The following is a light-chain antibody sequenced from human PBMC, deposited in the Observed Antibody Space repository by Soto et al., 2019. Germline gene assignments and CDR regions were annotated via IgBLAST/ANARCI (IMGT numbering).Light chain of an antibody. CDR2: EVS. Sequence: QSVLTQPASVSGSPGQSITISCTGTSSDVGGYNYVSWYQQHPGKAPKLMIYEVSNRPSAVSNRFSGSKSGNTASLTISGLQAEDEADYYCSSYTSSSPLYVFGTGTKVTVL. CDR1: SSDVGGYNY. CDR3: SSYTSSSPLYV. J-gene: IGLJ1*01. V-gene: IGLV2-14*01.